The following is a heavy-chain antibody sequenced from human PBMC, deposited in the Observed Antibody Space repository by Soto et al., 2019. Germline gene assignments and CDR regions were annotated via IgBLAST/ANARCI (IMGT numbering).Heavy chain of an antibody. CDR2: IWYDGSNK. CDR3: ERDPKYGSGSYSTDY. CDR1: GFTFSSYG. D-gene: IGHD3-10*01. V-gene: IGHV3-33*01. J-gene: IGHJ4*02. Sequence: QVQLVESGGGVVQPGRSLRLSCAASGFTFSSYGMHWVRQAPGKGLEWVAVIWYDGSNKYYADSVKGRFTISRDNSKNTLYLQVNSLRAEDTAVYYCERDPKYGSGSYSTDYWGQGTLVTVSS.